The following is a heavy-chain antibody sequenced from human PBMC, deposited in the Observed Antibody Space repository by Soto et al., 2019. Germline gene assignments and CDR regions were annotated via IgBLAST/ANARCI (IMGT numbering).Heavy chain of an antibody. Sequence: GESLKISCVGSGFSFSRYTVGWVRQVPGKGLEWMGVIHPGDSDARYSPSFQGQVTISADKSISTAYLQWSSLKASDTAMYYCTLSYGDSYYYYYGMDVWGQGTTVTVSS. CDR1: GFSFSRYT. D-gene: IGHD4-17*01. CDR3: TLSYGDSYYYYYGMDV. J-gene: IGHJ6*02. V-gene: IGHV5-51*01. CDR2: IHPGDSDA.